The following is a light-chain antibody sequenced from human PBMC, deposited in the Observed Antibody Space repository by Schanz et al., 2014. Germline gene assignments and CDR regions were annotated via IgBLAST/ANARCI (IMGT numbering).Light chain of an antibody. CDR2: EVS. J-gene: IGLJ2*01. Sequence: QSALTQPPSASGSPGQSVTISCTGSSGDVGGYYYVAWYQQHPGKAPKLMIYEVSKRPSGVPDRFSGSKSGNTASLTVSGLQAEDEADYYCSSYAGSNNLVFGGGTKLTVL. V-gene: IGLV2-8*01. CDR1: SGDVGGYYY. CDR3: SSYAGSNNLV.